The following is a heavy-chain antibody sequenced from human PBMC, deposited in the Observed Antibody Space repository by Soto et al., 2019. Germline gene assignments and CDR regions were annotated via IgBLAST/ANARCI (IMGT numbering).Heavy chain of an antibody. D-gene: IGHD6-19*01. Sequence: GGSLRLSCAASGFTFSSYSMNWVRQAPGKGLEWVSSISSSSSYIYYADSVKGRFTISRDNAKNSLYLQMNSLRAEDTAADYCARGPGIAVAGTGYWGQGTLVTVSS. CDR1: GFTFSSYS. CDR3: ARGPGIAVAGTGY. J-gene: IGHJ4*02. CDR2: ISSSSSYI. V-gene: IGHV3-21*01.